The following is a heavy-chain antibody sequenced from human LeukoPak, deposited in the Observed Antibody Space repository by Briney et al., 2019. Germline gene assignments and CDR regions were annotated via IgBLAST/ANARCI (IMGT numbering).Heavy chain of an antibody. J-gene: IGHJ6*02. Sequence: GESLKISCKGSGYSFTSYWIGWVRQMPGKGLEWMGIIYPGDSDTRYSPSFQGQVTISADKSISTAYLQWSSLKASDTAMYYCARQRFDGDHGEEYGMDVWGQGTTVTVSS. CDR2: IYPGDSDT. CDR3: ARQRFDGDHGEEYGMDV. CDR1: GYSFTSYW. D-gene: IGHD4-17*01. V-gene: IGHV5-51*01.